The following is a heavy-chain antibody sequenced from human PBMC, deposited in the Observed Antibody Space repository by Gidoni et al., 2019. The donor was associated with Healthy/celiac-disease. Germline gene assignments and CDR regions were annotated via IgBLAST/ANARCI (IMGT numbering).Heavy chain of an antibody. CDR1: GGSISSYY. J-gene: IGHJ5*02. D-gene: IGHD6-19*01. Sequence: QVQLQESGPGLVKPSETLSLTCTVSGGSISSYYWSWIRQPAGKGLEWVGRIYTSGSTNYNPSLKSRVTMSVDTYKNQFSLKLSSVTAADTAVYYCAGGFGGSGWYREFDPWGQGTLVTVSS. CDR3: AGGFGGSGWYREFDP. CDR2: IYTSGST. V-gene: IGHV4-4*07.